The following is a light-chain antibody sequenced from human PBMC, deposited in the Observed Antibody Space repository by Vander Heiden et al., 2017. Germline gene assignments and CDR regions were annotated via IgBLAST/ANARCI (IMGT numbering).Light chain of an antibody. CDR3: AAWGDSLSVV. CDR1: SSNVGSNS. CDR2: RDF. J-gene: IGLJ2*01. V-gene: IGLV1-47*01. Sequence: QSVLTQPPSASGTPGQRVTISCSGSSSNVGSNSVYWYQHLPGTAPKLLIYRDFQRPSGVPDRFSASKSGTSASLAISGLRSEDEAHYYCAAWGDSLSVVFGGGTKLTVL.